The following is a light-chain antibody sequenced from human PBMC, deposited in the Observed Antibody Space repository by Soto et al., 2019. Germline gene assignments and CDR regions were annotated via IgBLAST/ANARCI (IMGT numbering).Light chain of an antibody. V-gene: IGKV3-15*01. Sequence: EIVMTQSPATLSVSPGERATLSCRASQSVSSNLAWYQQKPGQAPRLLIYGASTRATGIPARFSGSGSGTEFTLTISSLESEDFAVYYCQHYYNWPPTCGQGTKVEIK. CDR1: QSVSSN. J-gene: IGKJ1*01. CDR3: QHYYNWPPT. CDR2: GAS.